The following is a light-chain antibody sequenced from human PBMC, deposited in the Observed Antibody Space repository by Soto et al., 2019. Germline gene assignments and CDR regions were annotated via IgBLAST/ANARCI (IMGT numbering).Light chain of an antibody. CDR1: QSITSSF. Sequence: PGERASLSCGASQSITSSFLAWYQQKPGQAPRLLIYGASSRATGIHDRFSGTGSETDFTLTINRLEPEDFAVYYCKQYYSTPLSFGGGTKVDI. J-gene: IGKJ4*01. CDR3: KQYYSTPLS. V-gene: IGKV3-20*01. CDR2: GAS.